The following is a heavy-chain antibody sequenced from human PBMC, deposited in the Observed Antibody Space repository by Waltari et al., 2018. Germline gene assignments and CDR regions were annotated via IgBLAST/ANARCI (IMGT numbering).Heavy chain of an antibody. CDR3: AKLPGSYYLYYFHY. V-gene: IGHV3-23*01. D-gene: IGHD1-26*01. J-gene: IGHJ4*02. CDR2: INDNGRNT. CDR1: RFAFPTHP. Sequence: VRLLESGGGLVQPGGSLRLSCAALRFAFPTHPMSWVRQPPGKGLEWVSGINDNGRNTYYADSVKGRFTISRDNSNDILYLQMNSLRADDTAVYYCAKLPGSYYLYYFHYWGQGTLVTVSS.